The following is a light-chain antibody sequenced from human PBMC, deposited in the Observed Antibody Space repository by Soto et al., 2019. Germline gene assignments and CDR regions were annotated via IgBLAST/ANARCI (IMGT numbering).Light chain of an antibody. CDR2: EVS. J-gene: IGLJ1*01. CDR3: STFTSGGSNFV. V-gene: IGLV2-14*01. Sequence: QSALTQPASVSGSPGQSITISCTGTSSDVGGYNYVSWYQQHPGKAPKLMIYEVSNRPSGVSNRFSGSKSGNTASLTISGLQGEDEGIYSGSTFTSGGSNFVSGTGPNLTAL. CDR1: SSDVGGYNY.